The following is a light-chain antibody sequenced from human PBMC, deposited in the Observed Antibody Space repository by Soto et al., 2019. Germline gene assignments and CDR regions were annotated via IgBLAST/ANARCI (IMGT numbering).Light chain of an antibody. J-gene: IGKJ3*01. V-gene: IGKV3-20*01. CDR3: QQYGRSPFT. CDR2: GAS. Sequence: EIVMTQSPGTLSLSPGETATLSFRANQSFSSNYVAWFHQKPGQAPRLLIYGASSRATGVPDRFSASGSGTDFTLTISRLEPEDFAVYYCQQYGRSPFTFGPGTKVDI. CDR1: QSFSSNY.